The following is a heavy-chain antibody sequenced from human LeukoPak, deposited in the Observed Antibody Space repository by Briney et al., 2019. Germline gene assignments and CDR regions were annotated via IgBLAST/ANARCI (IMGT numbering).Heavy chain of an antibody. V-gene: IGHV3-23*01. CDR1: GFTFSGYA. CDR2: TSGSGGST. D-gene: IGHD3-3*01. CDR3: AKGFWSGYIDAFDI. J-gene: IGHJ3*02. Sequence: GGSLRLSGAASGFTFSGYAMSWVRQAPGKGLEWVSATSGSGGSTYYADSVKGRLTISRDSSKNTLYLPMNSLRAEDTAVYYCAKGFWSGYIDAFDIWGQGTMVTVSS.